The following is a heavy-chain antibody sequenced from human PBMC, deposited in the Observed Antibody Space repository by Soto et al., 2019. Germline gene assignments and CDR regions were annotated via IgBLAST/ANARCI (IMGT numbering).Heavy chain of an antibody. CDR3: AIALRSGYVNYYYGMDV. V-gene: IGHV4-59*01. J-gene: IGHJ6*02. CDR2: IYYSGST. D-gene: IGHD5-12*01. Sequence: SETLSLTCTVSGGSISSYYWSWIRQPPGKGLEWIGYIYYSGSTNYNPSLKSRVTISVDTSKNQFSLKLSSVTAADTAVYYCAIALRSGYVNYYYGMDVWGQGTTVTVSS. CDR1: GGSISSYY.